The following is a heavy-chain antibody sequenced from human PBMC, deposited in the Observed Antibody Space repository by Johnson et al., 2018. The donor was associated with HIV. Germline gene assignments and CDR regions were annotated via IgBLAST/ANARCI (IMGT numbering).Heavy chain of an antibody. V-gene: IGHV3-38-3*01. Sequence: MLLVESRGVLVQPGGSLRLSCAASGFTVSSNEMSWVRQAPGKGLEWVSSISGGSTYYADSRKGRFTISRDNARKSLYLQMNSLRAEDTAVYYCARSKGSIWYGSAFDIWGQGTMVTVSS. CDR1: GFTVSSNE. D-gene: IGHD6-13*01. J-gene: IGHJ3*02. CDR2: ISGGST. CDR3: ARSKGSIWYGSAFDI.